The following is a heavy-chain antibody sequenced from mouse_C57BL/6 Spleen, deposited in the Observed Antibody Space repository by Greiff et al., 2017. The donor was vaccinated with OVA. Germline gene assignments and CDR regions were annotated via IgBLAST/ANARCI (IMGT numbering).Heavy chain of an antibody. V-gene: IGHV1-64*01. CDR2: IHPNSGSP. D-gene: IGHD1-1*01. Sequence: VQLQQPGAELVKPGASVKLSCKASGYTFTGYWMHWVEQRPGQGLEWIGMIHPNSGSPNYNEKFKSKATLTVDKSSSTAYMQLSSLTSEDSAVYYCATLNYYGSSYGYWGQGTTLTVSS. CDR1: GYTFTGYW. CDR3: ATLNYYGSSYGY. J-gene: IGHJ2*01.